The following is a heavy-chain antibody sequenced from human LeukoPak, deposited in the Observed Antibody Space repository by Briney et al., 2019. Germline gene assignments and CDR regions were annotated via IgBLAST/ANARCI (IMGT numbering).Heavy chain of an antibody. CDR1: GYSISSGYY. J-gene: IGHJ3*02. Sequence: SETLSLTCTVSGYSISSGYYWGWIRQPPGKGLEWIGEINHSGSTNYNPSLKSRVTISVDTSKNQFSLKLSSVTAADTAVYYCARVSRFFDAFDIWGQGTMVTVSS. CDR2: INHSGST. D-gene: IGHD3-3*01. V-gene: IGHV4-38-2*02. CDR3: ARVSRFFDAFDI.